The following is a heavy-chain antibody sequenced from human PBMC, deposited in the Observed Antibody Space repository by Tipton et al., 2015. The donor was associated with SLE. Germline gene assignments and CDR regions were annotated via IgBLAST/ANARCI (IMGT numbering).Heavy chain of an antibody. D-gene: IGHD6-13*01. CDR2: IYYSGST. CDR1: GGSISGHY. Sequence: LRLSCTVSGGSISGHYWSWIRQHPGKGLEWIGYIYYSGSTYYNPSLKSRVTISVDTSKNQFSLKLSSVTAADTAVYYCARERPGDIVIAAARAFDIWGQGTMVTVSS. CDR3: ARERPGDIVIAAARAFDI. J-gene: IGHJ3*02. V-gene: IGHV4-31*02.